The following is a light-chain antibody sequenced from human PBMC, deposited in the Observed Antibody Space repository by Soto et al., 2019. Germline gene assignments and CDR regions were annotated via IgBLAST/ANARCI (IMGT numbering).Light chain of an antibody. J-gene: IGKJ1*01. V-gene: IGKV1-6*01. CDR2: AAS. CDR3: QQDYFYPRT. Sequence: AIQLTQSPSSLSASVGDRVTITCRASQGISTYLAWYQQKPGKAPKLLIYAASTLQSGVPSRFSGSGSGADFTLFISSLQPVEFATYACQQDYFYPRTFGQGTKVDIK. CDR1: QGISTY.